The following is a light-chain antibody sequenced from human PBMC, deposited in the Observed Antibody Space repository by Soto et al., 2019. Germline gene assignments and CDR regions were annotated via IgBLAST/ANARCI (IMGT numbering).Light chain of an antibody. CDR1: QRVSGY. J-gene: IGKJ5*01. V-gene: IGKV3-11*01. CDR2: DAF. Sequence: EIVLTQSPGTLSLSPGDRATLSCWASQRVSGYLAWYQQKLGQPPRLLIYDAFNRAAGIPARFSGSGSGTDFTLTISSLEPEDFAIYYCQHRSDWPITFGQGTRLEIK. CDR3: QHRSDWPIT.